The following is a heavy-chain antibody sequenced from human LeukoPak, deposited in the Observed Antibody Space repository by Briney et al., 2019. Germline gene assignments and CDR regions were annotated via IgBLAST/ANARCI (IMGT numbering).Heavy chain of an antibody. V-gene: IGHV4-34*01. Sequence: SETLSLTCAVYGGSLSGYYWSWIRQPPGKGLEWIGEINHSGSTNYNPSLKSRVTISVDTSKNQFSLKLSSVTAADTAVYYCARVFYWFDPWGQGTLVTVSS. CDR3: ARVFYWFDP. CDR1: GGSLSGYY. D-gene: IGHD3-9*01. J-gene: IGHJ5*02. CDR2: INHSGST.